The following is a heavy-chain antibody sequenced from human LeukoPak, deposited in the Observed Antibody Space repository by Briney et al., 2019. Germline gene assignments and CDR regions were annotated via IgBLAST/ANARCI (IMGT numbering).Heavy chain of an antibody. J-gene: IGHJ2*01. V-gene: IGHV3-21*04. CDR3: ARLAGSRPPWYLDL. D-gene: IGHD6-19*01. Sequence: GESLRLSCATYGFTFTSYSTNWVRQAPGKGLEWVSSIGPSGGSIFYADSLKGRISISRDNAQNSLHLQLSSLRADDTAVYYCARLAGSRPPWYLDLWGRGTLVTVSS. CDR1: GFTFTSYS. CDR2: IGPSGGSI.